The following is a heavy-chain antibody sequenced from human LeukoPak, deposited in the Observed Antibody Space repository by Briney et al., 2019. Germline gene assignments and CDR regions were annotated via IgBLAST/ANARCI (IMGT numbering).Heavy chain of an antibody. V-gene: IGHV3-21*01. Sequence: GGSLRLSCAASGFTFRSYSMNWVRQAPGKGLEWVSSISSSSSYIYYADSVKGRFTISRDNAKNSLYLQMNSLRAEDTAVYYCARDSLSGSYYLDYWGQGTLVTVSS. CDR1: GFTFRSYS. CDR3: ARDSLSGSYYLDY. D-gene: IGHD1-26*01. J-gene: IGHJ4*02. CDR2: ISSSSSYI.